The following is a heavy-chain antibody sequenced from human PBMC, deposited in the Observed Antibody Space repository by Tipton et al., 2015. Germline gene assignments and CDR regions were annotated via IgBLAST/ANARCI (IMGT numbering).Heavy chain of an antibody. Sequence: SLRLSCAASGFTFSSYAMSWVRQAPGKGLEWVSGIGGSGGYTYYADSVKGRFTISRDNSKNTLYLQMNSLRAEDTAVYYCARPVYSSGWSPFDYWGQGTLVTVSS. CDR2: IGGSGGYT. V-gene: IGHV3-23*01. CDR3: ARPVYSSGWSPFDY. J-gene: IGHJ4*02. D-gene: IGHD6-19*01. CDR1: GFTFSSYA.